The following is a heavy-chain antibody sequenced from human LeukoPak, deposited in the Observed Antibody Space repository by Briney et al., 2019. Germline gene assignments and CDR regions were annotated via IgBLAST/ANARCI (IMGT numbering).Heavy chain of an antibody. V-gene: IGHV4-38-2*02. D-gene: IGHD2-21*02. CDR3: ARARPDIVVVTAIDYFDY. CDR2: IYHSGST. J-gene: IGHJ4*02. CDR1: GYSISSGYY. Sequence: SETLSLTCTVSGYSISSGYYWGWIRQPPGKGLEWIGSIYHSGSTYYSPSLKSRVTISVDTSKNQFSLKLSSVTAADTAVYYCARARPDIVVVTAIDYFDYWGQGTLVTVSS.